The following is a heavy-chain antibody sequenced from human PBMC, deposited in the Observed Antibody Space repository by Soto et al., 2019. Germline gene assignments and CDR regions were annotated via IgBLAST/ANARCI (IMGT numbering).Heavy chain of an antibody. J-gene: IGHJ6*02. CDR1: GFTFSSYS. V-gene: IGHV3-21*01. Sequence: EVQLVESGGGLVKPGGSLRLSCAASGFTFSSYSMNWVRQAPGKGLEWVSSISSSSSYIYYADSVKGRFTISRDNAKNSLYLQMNSLRAEDTAVYYCARDERRKIVLMVYAQRGGYYGMDVWGQGTTVTVSS. CDR2: ISSSSSYI. CDR3: ARDERRKIVLMVYAQRGGYYGMDV. D-gene: IGHD2-8*01.